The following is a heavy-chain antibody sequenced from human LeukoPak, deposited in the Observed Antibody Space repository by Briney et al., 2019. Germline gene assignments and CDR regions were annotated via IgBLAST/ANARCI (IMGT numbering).Heavy chain of an antibody. Sequence: GGSLRLSCAASGFTFSSYSMNWVRQAPGKGLEWVSSISSSSSYIYYADSVKGRFTISRDNAKNSLYPQMNSLRAEDTAVYYCARDREDIVVVPDYYFDYWGQGTLVTVSS. CDR3: ARDREDIVVVPDYYFDY. CDR1: GFTFSSYS. V-gene: IGHV3-21*01. D-gene: IGHD2-2*01. CDR2: ISSSSSYI. J-gene: IGHJ4*02.